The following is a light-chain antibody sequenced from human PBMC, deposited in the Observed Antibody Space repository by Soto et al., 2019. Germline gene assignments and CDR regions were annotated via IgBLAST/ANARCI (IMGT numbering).Light chain of an antibody. Sequence: QSVLTQPPSASGTPGQRVTISCSGSSSNIGSNTVNWYQQLPGTAPKLLIYSNHQRPSGVPDRFSGSKSGTSASLAIRGLQSEDEADYYCAAWDDSLNAVYVFGTGTKVTVL. CDR1: SSNIGSNT. V-gene: IGLV1-44*01. CDR3: AAWDDSLNAVYV. J-gene: IGLJ1*01. CDR2: SNH.